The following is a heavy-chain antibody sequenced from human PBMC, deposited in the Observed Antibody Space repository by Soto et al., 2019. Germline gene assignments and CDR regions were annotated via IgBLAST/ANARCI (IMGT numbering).Heavy chain of an antibody. V-gene: IGHV1-69*12. Sequence: QVQLVQSGAEVKKPGSSVKVSCKASGGTFSSYAISWVRQATGQGLEWMGGIIPICGTANYAQKFQGRVTITADESTSKAYNEQSRLKSEDTAVYYWARAHRGYNIKDWYFDLWGRGTLVTVSS. D-gene: IGHD5-18*01. CDR3: ARAHRGYNIKDWYFDL. J-gene: IGHJ2*01. CDR1: GGTFSSYA. CDR2: IIPICGTA.